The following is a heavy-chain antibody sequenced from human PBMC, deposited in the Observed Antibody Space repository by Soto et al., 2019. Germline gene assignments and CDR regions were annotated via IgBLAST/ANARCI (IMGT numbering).Heavy chain of an antibody. J-gene: IGHJ3*02. CDR3: ARRVAINGGIAAAVPLHAFDI. CDR2: IYPGDSDT. CDR1: GYSFTSYW. Sequence: GESLKISCKGSGYSFTSYWIGWVRQMPGKGLEWMGIIYPGDSDTRYSPSFQGQVTISADKSISTAYLQWSSLKASDTAMYYCARRVAINGGIAAAVPLHAFDIWGQGTMVTVSS. V-gene: IGHV5-51*01. D-gene: IGHD6-13*01.